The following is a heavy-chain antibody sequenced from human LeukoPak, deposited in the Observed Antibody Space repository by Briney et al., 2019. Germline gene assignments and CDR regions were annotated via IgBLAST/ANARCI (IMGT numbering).Heavy chain of an antibody. Sequence: ASVKVSCKASGYTFTNYDINWVRQATGQGLEWMGYMKPNSGNTGYAQKFQGRVTMTRDTSTSTVYMELSSLRSEDTAVYYCARDPAVVVPAASPNSFDIWGQGTMVTVSS. J-gene: IGHJ3*02. CDR2: MKPNSGNT. D-gene: IGHD2-2*01. V-gene: IGHV1-8*01. CDR3: ARDPAVVVPAASPNSFDI. CDR1: GYTFTNYD.